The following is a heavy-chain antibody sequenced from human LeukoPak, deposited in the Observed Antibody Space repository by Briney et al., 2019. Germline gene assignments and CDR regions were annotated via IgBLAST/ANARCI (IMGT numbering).Heavy chain of an antibody. D-gene: IGHD6-25*01. CDR3: ARQQREAGGYFDY. CDR1: GYSISSGYY. CDR2: IYHSGST. J-gene: IGHJ4*02. Sequence: SETLSLTCTVSGYSISSGYYWGWIRQPPGKGLEWIGSIYHSGSTYYNPSLKSRVTISVDTSKNQFSLKLSSVTAADTAVYYCARQQREAGGYFDYWGQGTLVTVSS. V-gene: IGHV4-38-2*02.